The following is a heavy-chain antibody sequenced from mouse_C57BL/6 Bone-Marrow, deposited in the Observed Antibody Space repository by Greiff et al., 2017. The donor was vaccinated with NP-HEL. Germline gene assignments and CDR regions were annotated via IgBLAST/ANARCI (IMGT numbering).Heavy chain of an antibody. CDR1: GVDFSRYW. CDR2: INPDSSTI. D-gene: IGHD2-4*01. V-gene: IGHV4-1*01. J-gene: IGHJ3*01. CDR3: ARYYDYDRAWFAY. Sequence: AAEGVDFSRYWMSWVRRAPGKGLEWIGEINPDSSTINYAPSLKDKFIISRDNAKNTLYLQMSKVRSEDTALYYCARYYDYDRAWFAYWGQGTLVTVSA.